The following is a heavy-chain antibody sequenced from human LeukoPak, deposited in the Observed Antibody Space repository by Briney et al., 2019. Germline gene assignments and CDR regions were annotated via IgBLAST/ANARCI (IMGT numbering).Heavy chain of an antibody. CDR3: ARDFYYDSSGYQDAFDI. CDR1: GYTFTSYG. CDR2: IGAYNGNT. D-gene: IGHD3-22*01. V-gene: IGHV1-18*01. Sequence: ASVKVSCKASGYTFTSYGISWVRQAPGQGLEWMGWIGAYNGNTNYAQKLQGRVTMTTDTSTSTAYMELRSLRSDDTAVYYCARDFYYDSSGYQDAFDIWGQGTMVTVSS. J-gene: IGHJ3*02.